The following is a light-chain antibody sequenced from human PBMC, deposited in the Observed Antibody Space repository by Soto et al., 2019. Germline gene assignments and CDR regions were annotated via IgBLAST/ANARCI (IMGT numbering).Light chain of an antibody. CDR2: SAF. CDR1: QHISNY. V-gene: IGKV1-33*01. Sequence: DIQMTQSPSSLSSSVPDRFTITCQASQHISNYLNWYQQKPGKAPQLLIYSAFSLERGVPSRFSGSGSGTDFTLTISSLQPEDIATYYCQHYDNLVLTFGQGTRLEIK. CDR3: QHYDNLVLT. J-gene: IGKJ5*01.